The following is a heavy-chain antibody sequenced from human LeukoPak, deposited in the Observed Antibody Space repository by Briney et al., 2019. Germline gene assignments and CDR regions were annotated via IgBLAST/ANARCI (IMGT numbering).Heavy chain of an antibody. V-gene: IGHV4-39*07. CDR1: GGSISSSSYY. D-gene: IGHD4/OR15-4a*01. Sequence: SETLSLTCTVSGGSISSSSYYWGWIRQPPGKGLEWIGGIYYSGSTYYNPSLKSRVTISVDTSKNQFSLKLSSVTAADTAVYYCARGGAMGIFDYWGQGTLVTVSS. CDR3: ARGGAMGIFDY. J-gene: IGHJ4*02. CDR2: IYYSGST.